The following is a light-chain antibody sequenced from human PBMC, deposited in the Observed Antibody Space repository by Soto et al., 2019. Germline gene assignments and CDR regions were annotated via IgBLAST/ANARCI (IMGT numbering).Light chain of an antibody. CDR3: LQDYNYPYT. Sequence: AIQMTQSPSSLSASVGDRVTITCRASQAIRNDLGWYQQKPGKAPKLVIYGASRLQSGVPSRFSGSGSGTDFTLTISSLQPEDFATYYCLQDYNYPYTFGQGTRLEIK. V-gene: IGKV1-6*01. J-gene: IGKJ5*01. CDR2: GAS. CDR1: QAIRND.